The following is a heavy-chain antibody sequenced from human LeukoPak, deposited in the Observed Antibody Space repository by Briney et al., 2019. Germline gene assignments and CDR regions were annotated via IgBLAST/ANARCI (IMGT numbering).Heavy chain of an antibody. CDR1: VGTFSNYP. J-gene: IGHJ3*02. CDR3: ARELAAAGVDAFDI. CDR2: IIPIFGTA. Sequence: SSVKVSCKGSVGTFSNYPISEVRQAPGQGREWMGGIIPIFGTANYAQKFQGRVTITADKSTSTAYMELSSLRSEDTAVYYCARELAAAGVDAFDIWGQGTMVTVSS. D-gene: IGHD6-13*01. V-gene: IGHV1-69*06.